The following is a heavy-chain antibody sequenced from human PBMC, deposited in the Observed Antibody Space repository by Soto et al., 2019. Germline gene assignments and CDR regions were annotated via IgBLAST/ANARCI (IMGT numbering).Heavy chain of an antibody. D-gene: IGHD3-22*01. J-gene: IGHJ6*02. V-gene: IGHV3-30-3*01. CDR2: ISYDGSNK. Sequence: GGSLRLSCAASGFTFSSYAMHWVRQAPGKGLEWVAVISYDGSNKYYADSVKGRFTISRDNSKNTLYLQMNSLRAEDTAVYYCARGGSYDSSGYYPVRPDYYYGMDVWGQGTTVTVSS. CDR3: ARGGSYDSSGYYPVRPDYYYGMDV. CDR1: GFTFSSYA.